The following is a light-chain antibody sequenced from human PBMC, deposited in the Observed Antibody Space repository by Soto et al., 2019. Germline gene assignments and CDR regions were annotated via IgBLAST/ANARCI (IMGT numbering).Light chain of an antibody. CDR2: KAS. CDR3: QQYNSISYT. J-gene: IGKJ2*01. CDR1: QSISSW. Sequence: DIQMTQSPSTLSASVGDRVTITCRASQSISSWLAWYQQKPGKAPKLLIYKASSLESGVPSRYSGSGSGTEFTLTICSLQPDDFATDYCQQYNSISYTLGQGTKLEIK. V-gene: IGKV1-5*03.